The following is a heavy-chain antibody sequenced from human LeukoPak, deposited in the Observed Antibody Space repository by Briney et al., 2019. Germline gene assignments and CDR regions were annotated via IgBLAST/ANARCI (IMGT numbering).Heavy chain of an antibody. J-gene: IGHJ4*02. V-gene: IGHV5-51*01. CDR1: GYSFTSYW. CDR2: IHPSDSDT. Sequence: GESLKISRKGSGYSFTSYWIAWVRQMPGEGLAWMRIIHPSDSDTRYSPSFQGQVTISADKSINTAYLQWSSLKASDTAMYYCAIHRYSSSWTDFDSWGQGTLVTVSS. D-gene: IGHD6-13*01. CDR3: AIHRYSSSWTDFDS.